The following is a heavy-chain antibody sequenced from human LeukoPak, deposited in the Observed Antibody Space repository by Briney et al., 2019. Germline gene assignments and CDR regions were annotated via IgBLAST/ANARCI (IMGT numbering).Heavy chain of an antibody. J-gene: IGHJ4*02. V-gene: IGHV3-21*01. Sequence: GGSLRLSCAASGFTFSSYSMSWVRQGPGKGLEWVSSISSSSTYKYYAGSVKGRFTISRDNAKNSLYLQMNSLRAEDTALYYCARVRYSGSYLLDCWGQGTLVTVSS. CDR2: ISSSSTYK. CDR3: ARVRYSGSYLLDC. D-gene: IGHD1-26*01. CDR1: GFTFSSYS.